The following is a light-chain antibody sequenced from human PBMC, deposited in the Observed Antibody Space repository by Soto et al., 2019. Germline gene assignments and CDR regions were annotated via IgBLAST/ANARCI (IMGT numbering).Light chain of an antibody. Sequence: TQSPGTLSLSPGGRATLSCSASQSVSSDLAWYQQKPGQAPRLLIYGASTRANGMPARFSGSGSGTEFTLTISSQQSEELAVYYCQQYKNWTRTFGQGTKVDIK. CDR1: QSVSSD. CDR3: QQYKNWTRT. V-gene: IGKV3-15*01. CDR2: GAS. J-gene: IGKJ1*01.